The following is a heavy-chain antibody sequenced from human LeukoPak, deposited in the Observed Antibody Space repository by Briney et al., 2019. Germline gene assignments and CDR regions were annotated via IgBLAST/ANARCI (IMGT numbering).Heavy chain of an antibody. J-gene: IGHJ6*03. CDR3: ARDPYSGAYGNTYYYYMDV. Sequence: GGSLRLSCAASGFTFSSYWMHWVRQAPGKGLVWVSGISWNSGSIGYADSVKGRFTISRDNAKNSLYLQMNSLTAEDTAVYYCARDPYSGAYGNTYYYYMDVWGKGTAVTISS. V-gene: IGHV3-74*01. D-gene: IGHD1-26*01. CDR2: ISWNSGSI. CDR1: GFTFSSYW.